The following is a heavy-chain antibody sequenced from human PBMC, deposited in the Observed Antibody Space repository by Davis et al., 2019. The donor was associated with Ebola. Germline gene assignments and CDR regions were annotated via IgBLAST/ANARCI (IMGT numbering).Heavy chain of an antibody. CDR1: AFTSSTYG. J-gene: IGHJ5*01. D-gene: IGHD1-26*01. Sequence: PGGSLRLSCAASAFTSSTYGMSWVRQAPGKAPEWVSSISASGGSRYYADFVKGRFTISRDNSKNTLFLQMHSLRAEDTAIYYCATDLRRGESYGWFDSWGQGTLVTVSS. V-gene: IGHV3-23*01. CDR3: ATDLRRGESYGWFDS. CDR2: ISASGGSR.